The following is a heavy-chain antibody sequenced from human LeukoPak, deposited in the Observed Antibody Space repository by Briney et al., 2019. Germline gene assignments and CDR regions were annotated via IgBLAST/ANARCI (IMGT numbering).Heavy chain of an antibody. Sequence: PGGSLRLSCAASGFTFSSYSMNWVRQVPGKGLEWVSSISSSSIYIYYADSVKGRFTISRDNAKNSLYLQMNSLRAEDTAVYYCVPDIVLIVFSYWGQGTLVTVSS. D-gene: IGHD2-8*01. V-gene: IGHV3-21*01. CDR2: ISSSSIYI. CDR3: VPDIVLIVFSY. CDR1: GFTFSSYS. J-gene: IGHJ4*02.